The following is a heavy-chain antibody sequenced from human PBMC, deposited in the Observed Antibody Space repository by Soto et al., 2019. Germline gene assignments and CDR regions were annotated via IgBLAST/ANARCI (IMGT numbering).Heavy chain of an antibody. CDR2: IRSKAYGGTT. Sequence: GGSLRLSCTASGFTFGDYAMSWFRQAPGKGLEWVGFIRSKAYGGTTEYAASVKGRFTISRDDSKSIAYLQMNSLKTEDTAVYYCTRYGSSGWYRYNWFDPWGQGTLVTVSS. J-gene: IGHJ5*02. CDR1: GFTFGDYA. D-gene: IGHD6-19*01. V-gene: IGHV3-49*03. CDR3: TRYGSSGWYRYNWFDP.